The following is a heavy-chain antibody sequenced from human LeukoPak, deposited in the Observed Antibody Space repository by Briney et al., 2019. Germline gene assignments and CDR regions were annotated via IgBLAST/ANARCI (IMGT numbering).Heavy chain of an antibody. CDR3: AKANWVSNADAVW. CDR1: GISFSNYA. D-gene: IGHD1-1*01. J-gene: IGHJ4*02. V-gene: IGHV3-23*01. CDR2: IRGNGDT. Sequence: PGGSLRLSCAASGISFSNYAMSWVRQAPARGPEWVSSIRGNGDTFYADSVKGRFTLSKDDSRNTVYLQLNNLEVDDTAVYYCAKANWVSNADAVWWGQGTLVTVSS.